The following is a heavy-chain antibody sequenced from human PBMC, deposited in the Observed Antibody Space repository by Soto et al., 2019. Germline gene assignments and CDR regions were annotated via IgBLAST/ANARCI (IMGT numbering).Heavy chain of an antibody. V-gene: IGHV4-61*01. CDR2: IYYSGST. Sequence: SETLSLTCTVSGGSVSSGSYYWSWIRQPPGKGLEWIGYIYYSGSTNYNPSLKSRVTISVDTSKNQFSLKLSSVTAADTAVYYCARASGDSDYWGQGTLVTVSS. CDR1: GGSVSSGSYY. J-gene: IGHJ4*02. CDR3: ARASGDSDY. D-gene: IGHD7-27*01.